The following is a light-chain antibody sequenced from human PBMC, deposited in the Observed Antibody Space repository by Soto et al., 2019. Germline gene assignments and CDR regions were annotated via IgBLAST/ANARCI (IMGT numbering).Light chain of an antibody. CDR1: FSNIGSNV. CDR3: AAWDDSLNVVL. Sequence: QSLLAQPPSASGTPGQRVAISCSGSFSNIGSNVVNWYQQLPGTAPKVLIYSNNQRPSGVPDRFSGSKSGTSASLAISGLQSEDEADYYCAAWDDSLNVVLFGGGTKVTVL. V-gene: IGLV1-44*01. J-gene: IGLJ3*02. CDR2: SNN.